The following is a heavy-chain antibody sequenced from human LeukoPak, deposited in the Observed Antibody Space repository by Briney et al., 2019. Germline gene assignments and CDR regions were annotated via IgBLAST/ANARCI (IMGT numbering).Heavy chain of an antibody. Sequence: GGSLRLSCAASGFTFSSYAMSWVRQAPGKGLEWVSAISGSGGSTYYADSVKGRFTISRDNSKNTLYLQMNSLRAGDTAVYYCAKESGGSSWYYYYMDVWGKGTTVTVSS. D-gene: IGHD6-13*01. CDR3: AKESGGSSWYYYYMDV. CDR2: ISGSGGST. V-gene: IGHV3-23*01. J-gene: IGHJ6*03. CDR1: GFTFSSYA.